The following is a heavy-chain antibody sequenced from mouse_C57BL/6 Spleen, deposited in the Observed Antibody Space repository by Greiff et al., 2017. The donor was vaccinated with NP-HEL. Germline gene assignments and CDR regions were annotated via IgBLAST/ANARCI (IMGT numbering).Heavy chain of an antibody. CDR3: ARGVVTTEGYAMDY. Sequence: QVQLQQPGAELVRPGTSVKLSCKASGYTFTSYWMHWVKQRPGQGLEWIGVIDPSDSYTNYNQKFKGKATLTVDTSSSTAYMQLSSLTSEDSAVYYCARGVVTTEGYAMDYWGQGTSVTVSS. CDR1: GYTFTSYW. CDR2: IDPSDSYT. V-gene: IGHV1-59*01. J-gene: IGHJ4*01. D-gene: IGHD2-2*01.